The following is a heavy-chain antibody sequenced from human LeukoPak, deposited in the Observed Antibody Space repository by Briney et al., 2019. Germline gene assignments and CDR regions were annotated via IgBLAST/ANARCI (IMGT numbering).Heavy chain of an antibody. CDR2: IHRSGST. V-gene: IGHV4-4*02. Sequence: SETLSLTCAVSGGSISSSEWWSWVRQPPGKGLEWIGEIHRSGSTXYNSSLKSRVTISVDKSTKQLSLKLRSVTAADTAVYYCANTPRNWGQGTLVTVSS. D-gene: IGHD2-15*01. CDR1: GGSISSSEW. CDR3: ANTPRN. J-gene: IGHJ4*02.